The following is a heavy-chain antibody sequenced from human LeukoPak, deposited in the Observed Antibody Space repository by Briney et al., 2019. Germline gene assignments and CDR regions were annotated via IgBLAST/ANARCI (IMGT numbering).Heavy chain of an antibody. CDR2: IKSKTDGRTT. CDR3: TTDQYYYDSSVDY. V-gene: IGHV3-15*01. D-gene: IGHD3-22*01. J-gene: IGHJ4*02. CDR1: GFTFSNAW. Sequence: TSGGSLRLSCAPSGFTFSNAWMSWVRQAPGKGLECVGRIKSKTDGRTTDYAAPVKGRFTISRDDSKNTLYLQMNSLKTEDTAVYYCTTDQYYYDSSVDYWGQGTLVTVSS.